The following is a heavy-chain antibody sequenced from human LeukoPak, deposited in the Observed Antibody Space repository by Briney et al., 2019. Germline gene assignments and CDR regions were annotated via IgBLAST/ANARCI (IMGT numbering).Heavy chain of an antibody. Sequence: SETLSLTCTVSDDSITIYYWSWIRQPPGKGLEYIGYIYYSGSTNYNPSLKSRVTISVDTSKNQFSLKLSSVTAADTAVYYCARTEESGYSYGYFGYYYYMDVWGKGTTVTVSS. CDR1: DDSITIYY. J-gene: IGHJ6*03. V-gene: IGHV4-59*01. CDR2: IYYSGST. D-gene: IGHD5-18*01. CDR3: ARTEESGYSYGYFGYYYYMDV.